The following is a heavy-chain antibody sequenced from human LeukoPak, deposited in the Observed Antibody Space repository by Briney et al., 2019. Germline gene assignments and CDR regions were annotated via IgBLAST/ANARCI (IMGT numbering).Heavy chain of an antibody. Sequence: PGGSLRLSCVASGFYFGGHAMHWLRQAPGKGLEWVAYITYGSDTTFYADSVKGRFTVSRDNAKNSLYLQMNSLGAEDTAVYFCARGPLTEVAGTTWDSWGRGTLVTVSS. V-gene: IGHV3-48*04. J-gene: IGHJ4*02. CDR1: GFYFGGHA. CDR2: ITYGSDTT. CDR3: ARGPLTEVAGTTWDS. D-gene: IGHD6-19*01.